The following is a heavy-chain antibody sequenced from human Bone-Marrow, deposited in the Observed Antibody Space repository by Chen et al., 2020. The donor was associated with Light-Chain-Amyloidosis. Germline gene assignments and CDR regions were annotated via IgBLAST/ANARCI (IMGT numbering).Heavy chain of an antibody. CDR1: GITFSSYW. D-gene: IGHD1-7*01. V-gene: IGHV3-7*01. Sequence: EVQLVESGGGLVQPGGSLRLSCAASGITFSSYWMSWVRQAPGKGLEWGANIKKDGIDKYYVTAGKGRFTISRDNAKNSLYLQMNSLRAENTAVYYCARDTITYNWTYVGLDYWGQGTLVTVSS. CDR3: ARDTITYNWTYVGLDY. CDR2: IKKDGIDK. J-gene: IGHJ4*02.